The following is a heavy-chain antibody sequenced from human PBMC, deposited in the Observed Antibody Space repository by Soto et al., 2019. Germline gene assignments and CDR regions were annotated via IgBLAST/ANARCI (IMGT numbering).Heavy chain of an antibody. D-gene: IGHD3-9*01. Sequence: GSMGLWYSASEGKFVDSGVHWIRKVPGKGLEWVSLISWDGGSKYYADYVKGRFTISRDNSKNSLYLQMNSLRAEDTVLYYCAKDTRLDLKGMAVWGKGPTVPV. CDR2: ISWDGGSK. V-gene: IGHV3-43D*04. J-gene: IGHJ6*01. CDR3: AKDTRLDLKGMAV. CDR1: EGKFVDSG.